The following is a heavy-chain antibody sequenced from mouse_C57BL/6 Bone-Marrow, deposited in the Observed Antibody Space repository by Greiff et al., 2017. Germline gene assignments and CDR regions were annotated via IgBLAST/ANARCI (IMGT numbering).Heavy chain of an antibody. CDR2: IDPEDGDT. D-gene: IGHD2-4*01. J-gene: IGHJ4*01. V-gene: IGHV14-1*01. Sequence: VQLQQSGAELVRPGASVKLSCTASGFNIKDYYMHWVKQRPEQGLEWIGRIDPEDGDTEYAPKFQGKATMTADTSSNTAYLQLSSLTSEDTAVXYCTRIYYDYDGYDGRRGYYAMDYWGQGTSVTVSS. CDR1: GFNIKDYY. CDR3: TRIYYDYDGYDGRRGYYAMDY.